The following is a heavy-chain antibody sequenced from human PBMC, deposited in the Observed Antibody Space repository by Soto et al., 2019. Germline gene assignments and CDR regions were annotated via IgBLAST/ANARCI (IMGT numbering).Heavy chain of an antibody. CDR1: GASISSNY. V-gene: IGHV4-59*08. Sequence: SETLSLTCTVSGASISSNYWSWIRQPPGKGLEWIGYIYYTGSTNYNPSLKSRVTILVDTSKNHFSLKLNSVTAADTAVYYCARHGSGSYYDYWGQGTLVTVSS. D-gene: IGHD3-10*01. J-gene: IGHJ4*02. CDR3: ARHGSGSYYDY. CDR2: IYYTGST.